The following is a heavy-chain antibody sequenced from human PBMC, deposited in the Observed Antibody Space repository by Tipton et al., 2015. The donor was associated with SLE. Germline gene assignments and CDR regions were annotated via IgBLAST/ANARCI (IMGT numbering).Heavy chain of an antibody. D-gene: IGHD3-3*01. CDR3: ARVRPPLSIFGVVKGTDYYYMDV. V-gene: IGHV4-34*01. CDR2: INHSGST. J-gene: IGHJ6*03. Sequence: TLPLTCAVYGGPFSGYYWCWIRQPPGKGLEWIGEINHSGSTNYNPSLKSRVTKSVDTSKNQFSLKLSSVTAADTAVYYCARVRPPLSIFGVVKGTDYYYMDVWGKGTTVTVPS. CDR1: GGPFSGYY.